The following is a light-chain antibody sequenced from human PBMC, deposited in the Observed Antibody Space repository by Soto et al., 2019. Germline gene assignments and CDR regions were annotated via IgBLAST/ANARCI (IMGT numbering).Light chain of an antibody. J-gene: IGKJ1*01. CDR3: KQDGTPPPSWT. CDR2: GAS. Sequence: ETVLTQSPGTLSLSPGESATLFCRASQSVTSNYLAWYQQKPGQAPRLLIYGASSRATGIPDRFSGSRSATDFTLTISRLEPEDFAVYSRKQDGTPPPSWTVGPGPKVEIK. V-gene: IGKV3-20*01. CDR1: QSVTSNY.